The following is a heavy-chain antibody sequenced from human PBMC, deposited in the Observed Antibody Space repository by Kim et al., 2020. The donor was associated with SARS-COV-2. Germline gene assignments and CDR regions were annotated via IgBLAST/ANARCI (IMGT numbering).Heavy chain of an antibody. CDR3: ARDKGYGSGSPPSYYYYYYMDV. CDR2: ISAYNGNT. D-gene: IGHD3-10*01. V-gene: IGHV1-18*01. Sequence: ASVKVSCKASGYTFTSYGISWVRQAPGQELEWMGWISAYNGNTNYAQKLQGRVTMTTDTSTSTAYMELRSLRSDDTAVYYCARDKGYGSGSPPSYYYYYYMDVWGKGTTVTVSS. CDR1: GYTFTSYG. J-gene: IGHJ6*03.